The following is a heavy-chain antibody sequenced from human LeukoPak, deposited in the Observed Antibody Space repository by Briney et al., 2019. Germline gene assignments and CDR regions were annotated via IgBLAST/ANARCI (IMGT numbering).Heavy chain of an antibody. CDR3: ARVVGYSSGWNDNWFDP. D-gene: IGHD6-19*01. V-gene: IGHV1-46*01. J-gene: IGHJ5*02. CDR2: INPSGGST. Sequence: ASVKVSCKASGYTFTSYYMHWVRQAPGQGLEWMGIINPSGGSTSYAQKFQGRVTMTRDMSTSTVYMELSSLRSEDTAVYYCARVVGYSSGWNDNWFDPWGQGTLVTVSS. CDR1: GYTFTSYY.